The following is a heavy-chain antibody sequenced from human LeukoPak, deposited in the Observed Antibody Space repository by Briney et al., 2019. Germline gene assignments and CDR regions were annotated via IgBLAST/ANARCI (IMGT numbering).Heavy chain of an antibody. CDR3: GTEGTLAVAGLDDVLDI. Sequence: ASVKLSCKASAHTFTGYYMHCVRQAPGQGVEWMGWTNPNSVGTNDAHKFQGRVTITTSPSISTAYMELSRLRSDDPAIHYLGTEGTLAVAGLDDVLDIWGQGTMVTVSS. CDR2: TNPNSVGT. D-gene: IGHD6-19*01. J-gene: IGHJ3*02. V-gene: IGHV1-2*07. CDR1: AHTFTGYY.